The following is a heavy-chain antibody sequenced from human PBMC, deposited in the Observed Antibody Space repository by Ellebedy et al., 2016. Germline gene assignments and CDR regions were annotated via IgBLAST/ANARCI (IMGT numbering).Heavy chain of an antibody. CDR1: GYTFSSYG. Sequence: ASVKVSCKASGYTFSSYGMSWVRQAPGQGLEWMGWISAYNGNTNYAQKLQGRVTMTTETSTTTAYMELRSLRSDDTAVYYCARGSSGWMAIDYWGQGTLVTVSS. V-gene: IGHV1-18*01. CDR3: ARGSSGWMAIDY. D-gene: IGHD6-19*01. CDR2: ISAYNGNT. J-gene: IGHJ4*02.